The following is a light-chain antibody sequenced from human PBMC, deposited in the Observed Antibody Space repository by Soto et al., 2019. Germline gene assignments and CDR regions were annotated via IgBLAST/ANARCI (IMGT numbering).Light chain of an antibody. CDR2: DVS. Sequence: QPALTQPASVSGSPGQSITISCTGSSSDVGGYDFVSWYQHHPGKAPRLMIFDVSNRPSAVSNRFSGSKSGNTASLTISGLQAEDEGDYYCASYTSRSTLVFGTGTKLTVL. V-gene: IGLV2-14*03. CDR3: ASYTSRSTLV. CDR1: SSDVGGYDF. J-gene: IGLJ1*01.